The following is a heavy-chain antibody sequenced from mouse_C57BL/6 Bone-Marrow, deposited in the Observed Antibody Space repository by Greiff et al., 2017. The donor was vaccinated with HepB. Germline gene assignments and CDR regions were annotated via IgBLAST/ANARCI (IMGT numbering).Heavy chain of an antibody. CDR3: ARDRVYYGSSSYAMDY. CDR2: ISDGGSYT. J-gene: IGHJ4*01. V-gene: IGHV5-4*01. CDR1: GFTFSSYA. Sequence: DVQLQESGGGLVKPGGSLKLSCAASGFTFSSYAMSWVRQTPEKRLEWVATISDGGSYTYYPDNVKGRFTISRDNAKNNLYLQMSHLKSEDTAMYYCARDRVYYGSSSYAMDYWGQGTSVTVSS. D-gene: IGHD1-1*01.